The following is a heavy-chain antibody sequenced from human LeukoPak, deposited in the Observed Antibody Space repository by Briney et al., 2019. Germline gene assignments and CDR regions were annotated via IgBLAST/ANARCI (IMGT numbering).Heavy chain of an antibody. CDR1: GFTFSSYA. Sequence: PGGSLRLSCAASGFTFSSYAMSWVRQAPGKGLEWVSAISGSGGSTYYADSVKGRFTISRDNSKNTLYLQMNSLRAEDTAVYYCARERIAVAPPMGVPTKYLYYYYYGMDVWGQGTTVTVSS. CDR3: ARERIAVAPPMGVPTKYLYYYYYGMDV. J-gene: IGHJ6*02. D-gene: IGHD6-19*01. CDR2: ISGSGGST. V-gene: IGHV3-23*01.